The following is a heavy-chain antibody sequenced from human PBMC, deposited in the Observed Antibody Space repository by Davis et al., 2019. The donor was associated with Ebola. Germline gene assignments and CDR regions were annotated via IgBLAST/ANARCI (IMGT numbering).Heavy chain of an antibody. D-gene: IGHD3-10*01. CDR2: ISSSGNTI. Sequence: GESLKISCAASGFTFSRYTMHWVRQAPGKGLEWVSYISSSGNTIYYADSVKGRFTISRDNAKNSLYLQMNGLRAEDTAVYYCVRDYGRGWSSFYYYMDVWGKGTTVTVSS. CDR3: VRDYGRGWSSFYYYMDV. CDR1: GFTFSRYT. V-gene: IGHV3-48*04. J-gene: IGHJ6*03.